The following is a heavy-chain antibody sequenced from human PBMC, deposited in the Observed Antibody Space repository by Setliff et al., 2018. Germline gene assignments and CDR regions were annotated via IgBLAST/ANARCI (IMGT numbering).Heavy chain of an antibody. V-gene: IGHV4-34*01. J-gene: IGHJ4*02. CDR2: INQSGST. D-gene: IGHD3-16*02. Sequence: SETLSLTCDVFGGSFGDYYWSWIRQPPGKGLEWIGEINQSGSTNYNPSLETRVSISVDTSKNQFSLKVRSVTAADTAVYYCARGPSAEDYVCGTYRLDYWGQGTLVTVSS. CDR1: GGSFGDYY. CDR3: ARGPSAEDYVCGTYRLDY.